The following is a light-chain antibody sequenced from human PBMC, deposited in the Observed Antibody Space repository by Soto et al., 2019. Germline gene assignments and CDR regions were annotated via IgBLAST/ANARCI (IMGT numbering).Light chain of an antibody. J-gene: IGLJ2*01. CDR3: CSYAGSNKHVV. V-gene: IGLV2-8*01. CDR2: EVS. Sequence: QSALTQPPSASGSPGQSVTISCTGTSSYVSGYNYVSWYQQHPGKVPKLMIYEVSNRPSGVPDRFSASKSGNTASLTVSGLQAEDEADYYCCSYAGSNKHVVFGGGTKLTVL. CDR1: SSYVSGYNY.